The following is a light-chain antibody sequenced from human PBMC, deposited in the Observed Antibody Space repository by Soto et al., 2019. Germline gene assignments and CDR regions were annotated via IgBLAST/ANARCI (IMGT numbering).Light chain of an antibody. J-gene: IGKJ2*01. Sequence: DIQMTQSPSSLSASVGDRVTITCHASQSISSYLNWYQQKPGKAPKLLMYAASSLRSGVPSRFSGSGSGTDFTLTISSLQPEDSATYYCQQSYNVPRTFGQGTKLEIK. CDR1: QSISSY. CDR3: QQSYNVPRT. V-gene: IGKV1-39*01. CDR2: AAS.